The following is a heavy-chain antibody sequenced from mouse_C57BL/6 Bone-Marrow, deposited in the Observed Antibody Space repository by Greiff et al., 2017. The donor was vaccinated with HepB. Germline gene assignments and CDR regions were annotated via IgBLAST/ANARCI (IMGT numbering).Heavy chain of an antibody. D-gene: IGHD2-5*01. CDR3: ASGGYYSNYAWFAY. J-gene: IGHJ3*01. V-gene: IGHV1-50*01. Sequence: VKLQQPGAELVKPGASVKLSCKASGYTFTSYWMQWVKQRPGQGLEWIGEIDPSDSYTNYNQKFKGKATLTVDTSSSTAYMQLSSLTSEDSAVYYCASGGYYSNYAWFAYWGQGTLVTVSA. CDR1: GYTFTSYW. CDR2: IDPSDSYT.